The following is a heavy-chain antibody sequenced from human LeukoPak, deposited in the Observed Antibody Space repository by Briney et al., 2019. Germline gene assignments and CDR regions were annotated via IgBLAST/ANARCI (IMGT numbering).Heavy chain of an antibody. Sequence: GGTLRLSCAASGFTFNTYSMNWVRHAPGKGLEWVSSISSSSNFIFYADSMKGRFTISRDNAKNSLFLQMNSLRADDTAVYYCARDLSGRDSSGYYRSFDCWGQGTLVTVSS. D-gene: IGHD3-22*01. CDR1: GFTFNTYS. J-gene: IGHJ4*02. CDR3: ARDLSGRDSSGYYRSFDC. V-gene: IGHV3-21*01. CDR2: ISSSSNFI.